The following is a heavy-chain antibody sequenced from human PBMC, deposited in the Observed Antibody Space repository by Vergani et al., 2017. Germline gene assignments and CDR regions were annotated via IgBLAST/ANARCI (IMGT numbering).Heavy chain of an antibody. CDR3: ARVNTETNGHLYYYYYMDG. Sequence: QVQLQQWGGGLLKPSETLSLTCVVNGGSFTSYHWTWIRQSPGEGLEWVGDIDHTGRPDYNPSLKSRLTMSVDKSRNQFSRTLNSVTATDTAIYFCARVNTETNGHLYYYYYMDGWGQGTAVTVS. CDR2: IDHTGRP. J-gene: IGHJ6*03. D-gene: IGHD4-11*01. CDR1: GGSFTSYH. V-gene: IGHV4-34*01.